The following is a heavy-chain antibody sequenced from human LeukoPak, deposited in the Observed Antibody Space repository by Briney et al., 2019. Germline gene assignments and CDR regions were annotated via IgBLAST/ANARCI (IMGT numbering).Heavy chain of an antibody. Sequence: ASVKVSCKASGYTFTGYYMHWVRQAPGQGLEWMGWINPNSGGANYAQKFQGRVTMTRDTSISTAYMELSRLRSDDTAVYYCASCSSSCDAFDIWGQGTMVTVSS. J-gene: IGHJ3*02. D-gene: IGHD6-13*01. CDR3: ASCSSSCDAFDI. V-gene: IGHV1-2*02. CDR1: GYTFTGYY. CDR2: INPNSGGA.